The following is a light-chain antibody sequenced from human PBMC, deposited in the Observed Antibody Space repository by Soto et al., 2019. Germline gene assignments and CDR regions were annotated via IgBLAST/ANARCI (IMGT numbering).Light chain of an antibody. CDR3: QQFSSYPLT. CDR1: QGANTF. Sequence: DIQLTQSPSFLSASVGDRVNITCRASQGANTFLAWYQQKAGRAPRLLIYVASSLQTGVPARFSGSGSGTEFTLTISRLEPEDLAVYYCQQFSSYPLTFGGGTKVEIK. CDR2: VAS. J-gene: IGKJ4*01. V-gene: IGKV1-9*01.